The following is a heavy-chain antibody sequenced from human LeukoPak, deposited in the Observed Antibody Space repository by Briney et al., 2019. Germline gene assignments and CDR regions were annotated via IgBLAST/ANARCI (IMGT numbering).Heavy chain of an antibody. CDR1: GYTFTSYD. CDR2: MNPNSGNT. CDR3: ARGAFGGYSTPMYYMDV. Sequence: VASVKVSCKASGYTFTSYDINWVRQATGQGLEWMGWMNPNSGNTGYAQKFQGRVTITRNTSISTACMELSSLRSEDTAVYYCARGAFGGYSTPMYYMDVWGKGTTVTVSS. J-gene: IGHJ6*03. V-gene: IGHV1-8*03. D-gene: IGHD3-3*01.